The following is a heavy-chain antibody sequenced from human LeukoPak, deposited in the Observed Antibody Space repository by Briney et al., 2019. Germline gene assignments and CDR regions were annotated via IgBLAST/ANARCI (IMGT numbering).Heavy chain of an antibody. J-gene: IGHJ4*02. V-gene: IGHV1-18*01. CDR1: GYTFTSYG. CDR3: ARDFFGSHYNFWSAYYTDY. D-gene: IGHD3-3*01. Sequence: ASVKVSCKASGYTFTSYGVSWVRQAPGQGLEWMGWVSASNGDTNYAQNLQGRVTMTTDTSTSTAYMDLRSLRSDDTAVYYCARDFFGSHYNFWSAYYTDYWGQGTLVTVSS. CDR2: VSASNGDT.